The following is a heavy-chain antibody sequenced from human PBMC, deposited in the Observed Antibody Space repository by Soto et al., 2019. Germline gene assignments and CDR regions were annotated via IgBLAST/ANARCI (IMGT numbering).Heavy chain of an antibody. J-gene: IGHJ4*02. Sequence: QVQLVESGGGVVQPGRSLRLSCAASGFTFSSYAMHWFRQAPGKGLEWVAVISYDGSNKYYADSVKGRFTISRDNSKNTLYLQMNSLRAEDTAVYYCARDRPSDYWGQGTLVTVSS. CDR2: ISYDGSNK. CDR3: ARDRPSDY. CDR1: GFTFSSYA. V-gene: IGHV3-30-3*01.